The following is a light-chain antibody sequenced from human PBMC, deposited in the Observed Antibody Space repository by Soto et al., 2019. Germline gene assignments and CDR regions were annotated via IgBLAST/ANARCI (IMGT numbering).Light chain of an antibody. CDR1: QTISTH. CDR2: AAS. Sequence: VAVCCRASQTISTHLNWYQKKPGKAPNLLIDAASSVQAGVPSRFSGSCTEKESNVTISRPRPACLAAFWIHHHTCPPSTFSQGTKVDIK. CDR3: HHHTCPPST. J-gene: IGKJ1*01. V-gene: IGKV1-39*01.